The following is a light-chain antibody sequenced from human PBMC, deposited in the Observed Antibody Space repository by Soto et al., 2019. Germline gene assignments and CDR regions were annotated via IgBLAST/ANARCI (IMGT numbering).Light chain of an antibody. J-gene: IGKJ4*01. CDR3: QKYNSAPLT. CDR2: AAS. V-gene: IGKV1-27*01. CDR1: QGIGIY. Sequence: DIQMTQSPSSLSASLGDRVTITCRASQGIGIYLDWFQQRPGKVPKLLIYAASTLQSGVPSRFSGSGAGTDFTLPISSLQAEDVATYYCQKYNSAPLTFGGGTRVEIK.